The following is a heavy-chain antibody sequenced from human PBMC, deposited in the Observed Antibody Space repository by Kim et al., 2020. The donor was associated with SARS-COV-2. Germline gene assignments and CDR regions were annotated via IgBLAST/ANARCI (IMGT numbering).Heavy chain of an antibody. Sequence: LSLTCAASGFTFSSYSMNWVRQAPGKGLEWVSSISSSSSYIYYADSVKGRFTISRDNAKNSLYLQMNSLRAEDTAVYYCAREDEQWLAAFDIWGQGT. D-gene: IGHD6-19*01. CDR2: ISSSSSYI. J-gene: IGHJ3*02. V-gene: IGHV3-21*01. CDR3: AREDEQWLAAFDI. CDR1: GFTFSSYS.